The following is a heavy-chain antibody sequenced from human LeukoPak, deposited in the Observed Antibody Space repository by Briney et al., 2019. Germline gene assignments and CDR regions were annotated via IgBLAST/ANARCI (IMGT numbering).Heavy chain of an antibody. J-gene: IGHJ4*02. D-gene: IGHD3-3*01. Sequence: SQTLSLTCTLSGDSLSGRVYYWSWIRQPAGKGLEWIVRIHSSGIHSYNPSLKSRVSISVETSKNQFSLKLSAPTAADAAVYFCSRERGFWSGYFRPRYFDYWGQGTLVTV. CDR1: GDSLSGRVYY. CDR2: IHSSGIH. CDR3: SRERGFWSGYFRPRYFDY. V-gene: IGHV4-61*02.